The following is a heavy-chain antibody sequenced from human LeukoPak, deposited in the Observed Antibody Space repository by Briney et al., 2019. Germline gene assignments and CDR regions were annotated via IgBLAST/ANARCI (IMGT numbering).Heavy chain of an antibody. CDR1: GGSISGSSYY. CDR3: ARHLHCSSTSCYWYFDL. D-gene: IGHD2-2*01. J-gene: IGHJ2*01. Sequence: KPSETLSLTCTVSGGSISGSSYYWGWIRQPPGKGLEWTGSIYYSGSTYYNPSLKSRVTISVDTSKNQFSLKLSSVTAADTAVYYCARHLHCSSTSCYWYFDLWGRGTLVTVSS. CDR2: IYYSGST. V-gene: IGHV4-39*01.